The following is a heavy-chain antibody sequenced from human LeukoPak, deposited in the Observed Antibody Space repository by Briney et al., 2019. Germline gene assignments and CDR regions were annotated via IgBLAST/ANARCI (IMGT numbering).Heavy chain of an antibody. D-gene: IGHD1-26*01. CDR1: GYTFTSYG. Sequence: GASVKVSCKASGYTFTSYGISWVRQAPGQGLEWMGGIIPIFGTANYAQKFQGRVTITADESTSTAYMELSSLRSEDTAVYYCARERRVRGSYVGYFDYWGQGTLVTVSS. V-gene: IGHV1-69*13. CDR3: ARERRVRGSYVGYFDY. J-gene: IGHJ4*02. CDR2: IIPIFGTA.